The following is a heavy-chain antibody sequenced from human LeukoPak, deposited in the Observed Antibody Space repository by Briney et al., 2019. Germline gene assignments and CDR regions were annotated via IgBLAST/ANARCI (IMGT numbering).Heavy chain of an antibody. Sequence: SETLSLTCAVYGGSFSGYYWSWIRQPPGKGLEWNGEINHSGSTNYNPSLKSRVTMSVDTSKNQFSLKLSSVTAADTAVYYCARSNYVWGSYRPRQSDAFDIWGQGTMVTVSS. CDR1: GGSFSGYY. CDR2: INHSGST. J-gene: IGHJ3*02. CDR3: ARSNYVWGSYRPRQSDAFDI. V-gene: IGHV4-34*01. D-gene: IGHD3-16*02.